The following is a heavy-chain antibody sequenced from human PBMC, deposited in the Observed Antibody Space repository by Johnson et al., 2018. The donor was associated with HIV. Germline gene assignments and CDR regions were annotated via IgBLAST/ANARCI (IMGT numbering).Heavy chain of an antibody. J-gene: IGHJ3*02. Sequence: QMQLVESGGGLIQPGGSLRLSCAASGFTVSSNYMSWVRQAPGKGLEWVSVISYDGSNTYYADSVKGRFTISRDNSKNTLYLQMNSLRAEDTAVYYCAKESAFDIWGQGTMVTVSS. V-gene: IGHV3-30*18. CDR2: ISYDGSNT. CDR3: AKESAFDI. CDR1: GFTVSSNY.